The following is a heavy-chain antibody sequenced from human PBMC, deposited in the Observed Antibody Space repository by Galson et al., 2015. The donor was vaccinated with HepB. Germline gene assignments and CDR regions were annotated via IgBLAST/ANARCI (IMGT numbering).Heavy chain of an antibody. V-gene: IGHV5-51*01. J-gene: IGHJ5*02. CDR1: GYSFTSYW. CDR2: IYPGDSDT. Sequence: QSGAEVKKPGESLKISCKGSGYSFTSYWIGWVRQMPGKGLEWMGIIYPGDSDTRYSPSFQGHVTISADKSISTAYLQWSSLKASDTAMYYCARAVNSSSWLDPIDPWGQGTLVTVSS. D-gene: IGHD6-13*01. CDR3: ARAVNSSSWLDPIDP.